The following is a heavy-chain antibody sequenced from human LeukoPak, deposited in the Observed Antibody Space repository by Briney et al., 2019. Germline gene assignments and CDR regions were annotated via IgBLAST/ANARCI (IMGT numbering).Heavy chain of an antibody. V-gene: IGHV4-61*02. CDR3: ARGPYSYDSSGAFDI. CDR2: ISSSGST. Sequence: TLSLTCTVSGGSFSSSSYYWSWIRQPAGKGLEWIGRISSSGSTNYNPSLKSRVTISVDTSKNQFSLKLSSVTAADTAVYFCARGPYSYDSSGAFDIWGQGTMVTVSS. CDR1: GGSFSSSSYY. D-gene: IGHD3-22*01. J-gene: IGHJ3*02.